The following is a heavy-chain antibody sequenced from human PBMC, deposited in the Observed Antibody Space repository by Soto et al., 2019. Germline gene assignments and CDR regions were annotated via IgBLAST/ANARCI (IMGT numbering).Heavy chain of an antibody. D-gene: IGHD2-2*02. CDR2: IYYSGST. CDR1: GGSISSSSYY. CDR3: AGIQAAIGVGWFDP. Sequence: QLQLQESGPGLVKPSETLSLTCTVSGGSISSSSYYWGWIRQPPGKGLEWIGSIYYSGSTYYNPSLKSRVTIYVDTSKNKFSLKLSSVTAADTAVYYCAGIQAAIGVGWFDPWGQGTLVTVSS. V-gene: IGHV4-39*01. J-gene: IGHJ5*02.